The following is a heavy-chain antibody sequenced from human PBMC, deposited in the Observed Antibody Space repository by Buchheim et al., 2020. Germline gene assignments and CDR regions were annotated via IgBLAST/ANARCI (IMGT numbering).Heavy chain of an antibody. D-gene: IGHD6-6*01. CDR2: ISSSSSTI. J-gene: IGHJ5*02. CDR3: ARDGFGIAARPKWFDP. Sequence: EVQLVESGGGLVQPGGSLRLSCAASGFTFSSYSMNWVRQAPGKGLEWVSYISSSSSTIYYADSVKGRFTISRDNAKNSLHLQMNSLRDEDTAVYYCARDGFGIAARPKWFDPWGQGTL. V-gene: IGHV3-48*02. CDR1: GFTFSSYS.